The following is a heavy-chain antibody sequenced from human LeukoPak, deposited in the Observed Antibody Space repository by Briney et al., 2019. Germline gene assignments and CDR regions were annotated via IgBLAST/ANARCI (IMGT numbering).Heavy chain of an antibody. CDR2: IKRKTDGGTT. J-gene: IGHJ4*02. CDR3: SRQQLVQDY. CDR1: GFTFSNAW. V-gene: IGHV3-15*01. Sequence: KAGGALRLSCAASGFTFSNAWMSWVRQAPGKGLEWVGHIKRKTDGGTTDYAAPVKGRFTISRDDSKITLYLQMNSLKTDDTAVYYCSRQQLVQDYWGEGTLVTVSS. D-gene: IGHD6-13*01.